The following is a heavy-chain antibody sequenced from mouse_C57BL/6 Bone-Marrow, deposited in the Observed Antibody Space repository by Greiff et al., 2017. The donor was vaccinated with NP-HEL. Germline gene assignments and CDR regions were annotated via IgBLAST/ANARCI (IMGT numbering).Heavy chain of an antibody. V-gene: IGHV1-76*01. CDR1: GYTFTDYY. J-gene: IGHJ1*03. CDR2: IYPGSGNT. D-gene: IGHD1-1*01. CDR3: ASEDYYGSYWYFDV. Sequence: QVQLQQSGAELVRPGASVKLSCKASGYTFTDYYINWVKQRPGQGLEWIARIYPGSGNTYYNEKFKGKATLTAEKSSSTAYMQLSSLTSEDSAVYFCASEDYYGSYWYFDVWGTGTTVTVSS.